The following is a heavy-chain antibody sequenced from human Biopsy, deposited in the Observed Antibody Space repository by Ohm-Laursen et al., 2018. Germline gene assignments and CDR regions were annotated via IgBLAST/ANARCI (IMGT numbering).Heavy chain of an antibody. CDR1: SASFSDYY. Sequence: SETLSLTCAVYSASFSDYYWTWVRQSPGKGLEWIGEINHRGSTNYNPSLRSRVTISVDTSKNQFSLRVRSVTAADTAVYYCVRGVDYYDPYHYYALDVWAKGRRSPSP. CDR2: INHRGST. CDR3: VRGVDYYDPYHYYALDV. D-gene: IGHD3-22*01. V-gene: IGHV4-34*01. J-gene: IGHJ6*02.